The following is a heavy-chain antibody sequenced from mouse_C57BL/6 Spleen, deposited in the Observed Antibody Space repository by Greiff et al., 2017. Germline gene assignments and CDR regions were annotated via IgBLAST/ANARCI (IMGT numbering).Heavy chain of an antibody. Sequence: DVKLVESGGGLVKPGGSLKLSCAASGFTFSSYAMSWVRQTPEKRLEWVATISDGGSYTYYPDNVKGRFTISRDNAKNNLYLQMSHLKSEDTAMYYCARDEGIYYYGSSYVGDYWGQGTSVTVSS. CDR1: GFTFSSYA. CDR2: ISDGGSYT. CDR3: ARDEGIYYYGSSYVGDY. D-gene: IGHD1-1*01. J-gene: IGHJ4*01. V-gene: IGHV5-4*01.